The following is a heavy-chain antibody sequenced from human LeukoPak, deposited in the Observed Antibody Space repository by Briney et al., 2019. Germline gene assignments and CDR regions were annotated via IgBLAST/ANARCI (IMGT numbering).Heavy chain of an antibody. CDR1: GVSISSSNSY. CDR2: IYYTGNT. V-gene: IGHV4-39*01. Sequence: SETLSLTCTVSGVSISSSNSYWGWIRQPPGKGLEWIGSIYYTGNTYYNASLKSRVTISIDTSKNQISLRLTSVTATDTAMYYCARSPHILTGENFDYWGQGTLLTVSS. D-gene: IGHD3-9*01. J-gene: IGHJ4*02. CDR3: ARSPHILTGENFDY.